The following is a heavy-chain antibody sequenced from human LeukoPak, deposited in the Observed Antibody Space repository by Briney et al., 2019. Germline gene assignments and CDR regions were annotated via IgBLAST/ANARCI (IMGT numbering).Heavy chain of an antibody. V-gene: IGHV3-30*04. J-gene: IGHJ4*02. CDR1: GFTFSSYT. CDR2: ISFHGSDT. D-gene: IGHD3-10*01. CDR3: ARGGRGVVIGPADY. Sequence: GTSLRLSCAASGFTFSSYTMHWVRQAPGKGLEWVALISFHGSDTYSADPVKGRFTISRDNSKSTVNLQMNSLRPEDTAVYYCARGGRGVVIGPADYWGQGTLVTVSS.